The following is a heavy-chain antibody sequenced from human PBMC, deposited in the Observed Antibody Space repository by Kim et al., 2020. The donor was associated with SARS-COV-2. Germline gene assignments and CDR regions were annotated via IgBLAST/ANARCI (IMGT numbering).Heavy chain of an antibody. CDR1: GGSFSGYF. J-gene: IGHJ4*02. CDR3: ARVDPLAY. CDR2: INHSGSTT. Sequence: SETLSLTCAVYGGSFSGYFWSWIRQSPGKGLEWIGEINHSGSTTNYNPSFRSRVIISVDTPKNQFSLKLSSVTAADTAVYYCARVDPLAYWGQGTQVTVS. V-gene: IGHV4-34*01.